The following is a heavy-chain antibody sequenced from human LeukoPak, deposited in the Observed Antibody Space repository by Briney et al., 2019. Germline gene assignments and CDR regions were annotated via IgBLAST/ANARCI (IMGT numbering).Heavy chain of an antibody. V-gene: IGHV4-34*01. J-gene: IGHJ4*02. Sequence: PSGTLSLTCAVYGGSFSGYYWSWIRQPPGKGLEWIGEINHSGSTNYNPSLKSRVTISVDTSKNQFSLKLSSVTAADTAVYYCARGRRIYGYSPRDYWGQGTLVTVSS. CDR3: ARGRRIYGYSPRDY. CDR2: INHSGST. CDR1: GGSFSGYY. D-gene: IGHD5-18*01.